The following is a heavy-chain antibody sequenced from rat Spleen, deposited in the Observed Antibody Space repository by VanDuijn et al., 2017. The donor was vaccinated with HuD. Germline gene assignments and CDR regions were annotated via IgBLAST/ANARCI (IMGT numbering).Heavy chain of an antibody. V-gene: IGHV2-63*01. CDR1: GFSLISYP. Sequence: QVQLKESGPGLVQPSQTLSLTCTVSGFSLISYPVTWFRQPPGKGLEWMGRMRYNGDTSYNSALKSRLSISRDTSKSQVYLEMTSLQTEDTATYYCARADISAIYTDGIWGQGTLVSVSS. D-gene: IGHD1-2*01. CDR2: MRYNGDT. CDR3: ARADISAIYTDGI. J-gene: IGHJ3*01.